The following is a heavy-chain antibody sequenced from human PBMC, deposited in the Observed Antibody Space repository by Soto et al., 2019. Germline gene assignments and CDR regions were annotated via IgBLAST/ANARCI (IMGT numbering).Heavy chain of an antibody. V-gene: IGHV1-8*01. J-gene: IGHJ4*02. Sequence: QVQLVQSGAELKKPGSSVKVSCKASGYTFSNYDMNWVRQATGQGPEWIGWVHTNNGDTGYAQKFQGRVTLTTDIPTTTAYTELTSLRSEDTALYYCAKVSRKGSAIDFDYWGQGTLITVSS. CDR2: VHTNNGDT. CDR1: GYTFSNYD. CDR3: AKVSRKGSAIDFDY. D-gene: IGHD3-10*01.